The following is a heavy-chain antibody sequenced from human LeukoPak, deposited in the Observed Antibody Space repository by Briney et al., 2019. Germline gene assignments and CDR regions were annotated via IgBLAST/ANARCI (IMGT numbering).Heavy chain of an antibody. CDR1: GFTFSSYA. J-gene: IGHJ5*02. CDR3: AKDGDCSGGSCYLNWFDP. CDR2: ISGSGGST. Sequence: GGSLRLSCAASGFTFSSYAMSWVRQAPGKGLERVSAISGSGGSTYYADSVKGRFTISRDNSKNTLYLQMNSLRAEDTAVYYCAKDGDCSGGSCYLNWFDPWGQGTLVTVSS. V-gene: IGHV3-23*01. D-gene: IGHD2-15*01.